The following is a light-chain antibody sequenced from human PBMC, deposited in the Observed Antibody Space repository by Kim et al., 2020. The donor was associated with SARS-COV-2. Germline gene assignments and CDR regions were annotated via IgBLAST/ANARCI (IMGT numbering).Light chain of an antibody. CDR2: AAS. Sequence: ASVGDRVTITCRASQDISNYLVWFQQKPGKAPKSLIYAASNLQSGVPSRFSGSRSGTDFTLTISSLQPEDIATYYCQQYNDYPIAFGQGTRLEIK. CDR3: QQYNDYPIA. V-gene: IGKV1-16*01. CDR1: QDISNY. J-gene: IGKJ5*01.